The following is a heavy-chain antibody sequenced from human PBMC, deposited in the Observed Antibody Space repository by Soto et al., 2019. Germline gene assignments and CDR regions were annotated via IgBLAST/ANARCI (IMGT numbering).Heavy chain of an antibody. V-gene: IGHV3-33*01. Sequence: QVQLVESGGGVVQPGRSLRLSCAASGFTFSSYGMHWVRQAPGKALEWVAVIWYDGSNKYYADSVKGRFTISRDNSKDTLYLQMNSLRAEDTAVYYCARDVLQLWSTFDYSGQGTLVTVSS. CDR2: IWYDGSNK. CDR1: GFTFSSYG. CDR3: ARDVLQLWSTFDY. D-gene: IGHD5-18*01. J-gene: IGHJ4*02.